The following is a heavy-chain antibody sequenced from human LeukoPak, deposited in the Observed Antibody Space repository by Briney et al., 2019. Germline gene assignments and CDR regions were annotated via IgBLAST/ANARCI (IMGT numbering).Heavy chain of an antibody. CDR3: AKYSGYEYYYHYYMDV. CDR1: GFTFSSYN. V-gene: IGHV3-21*04. CDR2: ISSSSSYI. J-gene: IGHJ6*03. D-gene: IGHD5-12*01. Sequence: GGSLRLSCAASGFTFSSYNMNWVRQAPGKGLEWVSSISSSSSYIYYADSVKGRFTISRDNSKNTLYLQMNSLRAEDTAVYYCAKYSGYEYYYHYYMDVWGKGTTVTISS.